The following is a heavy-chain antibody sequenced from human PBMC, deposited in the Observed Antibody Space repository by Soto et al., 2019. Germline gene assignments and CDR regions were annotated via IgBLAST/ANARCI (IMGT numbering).Heavy chain of an antibody. V-gene: IGHV1-8*01. D-gene: IGHD6-13*01. CDR1: GYTFTSYD. CDR3: ARERSAAGTGWFAP. Sequence: QVQLVQSGAEVKKPGASVKVSCKASGYTFTSYDSNWVRQATGQGLEWMGWMNPNSGNTGYAQKFQSRVTMTRNTSISTDYMELSSLRSEDTAVYFCARERSAAGTGWFAPWGQGTLVTVSS. CDR2: MNPNSGNT. J-gene: IGHJ5*02.